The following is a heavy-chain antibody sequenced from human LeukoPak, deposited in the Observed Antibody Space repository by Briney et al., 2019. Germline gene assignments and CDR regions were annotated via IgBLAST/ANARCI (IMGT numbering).Heavy chain of an antibody. CDR1: GFTFTNYD. CDR2: ICIRGDT. CDR3: ARGGMRVSGIDEFDY. J-gene: IGHJ4*02. V-gene: IGHV3-13*01. D-gene: IGHD6-19*01. Sequence: GGSLRLSCAASGFTFTNYDMHWVRQGTGKGLEWVSAICIRGDTYYSGSVKGRFTISRENAENSLYLQMNSLRAEDTAVYYCARGGMRVSGIDEFDYWGQGTLVTVSS.